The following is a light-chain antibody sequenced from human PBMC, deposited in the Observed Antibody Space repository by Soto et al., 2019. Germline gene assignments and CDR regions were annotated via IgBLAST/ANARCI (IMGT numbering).Light chain of an antibody. J-gene: IGKJ1*01. CDR2: GAS. CDR3: QQYNSWPRT. V-gene: IGKV3-15*01. Sequence: EIVMTQSPATLSVSPGERATLSCRASQSVNSYLAWYQQKPGQAPRLLIYGASSRATGIPARFSGSGSGTEFTLTITSLQSEDTAVYYCQQYNSWPRTFGQGTKVDIK. CDR1: QSVNSY.